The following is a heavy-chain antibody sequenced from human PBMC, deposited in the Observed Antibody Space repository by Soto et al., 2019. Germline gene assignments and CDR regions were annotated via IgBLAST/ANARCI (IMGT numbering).Heavy chain of an antibody. CDR3: ARHRTEIVVVPAAPGENWFDP. D-gene: IGHD2-2*01. V-gene: IGHV5-10-1*03. CDR1: GYSFTSYW. Sequence: EVQLVQSGAEVKKPGESLRISCKGSGYSFTSYWISWVRQMPGKGLEWMGRIDPSDSYTNYSPSFQGHVTISADKSISTAYLQWSSLKASDTAMYYCARHRTEIVVVPAAPGENWFDPWGQGTLVTVSS. CDR2: IDPSDSYT. J-gene: IGHJ5*02.